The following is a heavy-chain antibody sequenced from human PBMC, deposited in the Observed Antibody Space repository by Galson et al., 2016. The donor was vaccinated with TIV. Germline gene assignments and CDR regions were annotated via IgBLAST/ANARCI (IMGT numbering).Heavy chain of an antibody. D-gene: IGHD2/OR15-2a*01. V-gene: IGHV1-24*01. Sequence: SVKVSCKVSGDSLNDLVIHWVRQAPGKGLEWMGGFDPEVSKTVYAQMLQGRVTMAADTSTNTAYMELGSLRFEDTAVYYCATVAWFPGLSLDKWGQGTLVTVSS. CDR2: FDPEVSKT. CDR1: GDSLNDLV. CDR3: ATVAWFPGLSLDK. J-gene: IGHJ4*02.